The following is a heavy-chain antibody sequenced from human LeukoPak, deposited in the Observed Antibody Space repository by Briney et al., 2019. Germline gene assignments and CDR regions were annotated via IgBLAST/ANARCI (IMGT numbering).Heavy chain of an antibody. V-gene: IGHV1-2*02. CDR3: ASGSSLDGSSGWPTHYY. CDR1: GYTFTCCY. CDR2: INPNSGGT. Sequence: ASVKVSCKASGYTFTCCYMHWVRQAPGQGLEWMGWINPNSGGTHYAQKFQGRVTMTRDTSISTAYMELSSLRSDDTALYYCASGSSLDGSSGWPTHYYWGQGALVTVSS. J-gene: IGHJ4*02. D-gene: IGHD6-19*01.